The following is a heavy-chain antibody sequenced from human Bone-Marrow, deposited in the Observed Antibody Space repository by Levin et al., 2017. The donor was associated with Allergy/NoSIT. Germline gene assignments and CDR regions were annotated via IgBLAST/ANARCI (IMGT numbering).Heavy chain of an antibody. V-gene: IGHV4-38-2*01. J-gene: IGHJ2*01. D-gene: IGHD3-22*01. Sequence: AGGSLRLSCAVSGYSISSGYYWGWIRQPPGKGLEWIGSIYHSGSTYYNPSLKSRVTISVDTSKNQFSLKLSSVTAADTAVYYCASGSPVVVIAYWYFDLWGRGTLVTVSS. CDR3: ASGSPVVVIAYWYFDL. CDR1: GYSISSGYY. CDR2: IYHSGST.